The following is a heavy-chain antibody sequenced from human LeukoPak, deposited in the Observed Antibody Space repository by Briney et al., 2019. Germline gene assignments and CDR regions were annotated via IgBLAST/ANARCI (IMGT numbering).Heavy chain of an antibody. Sequence: GASLRLSCAASGFTFSSYAMSWVRQAPGKGLEWVSAISGSGGSTYYADSVKGRFTISRDNSKNTQYLQMNSLRAEDTAVYYCAKGFNVVVTAMDYWGQGTLVTVSS. V-gene: IGHV3-23*01. CDR1: GFTFSSYA. J-gene: IGHJ4*02. CDR3: AKGFNVVVTAMDY. CDR2: ISGSGGST. D-gene: IGHD2-21*02.